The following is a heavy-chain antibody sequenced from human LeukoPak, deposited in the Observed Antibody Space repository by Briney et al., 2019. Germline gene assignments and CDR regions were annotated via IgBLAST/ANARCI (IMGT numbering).Heavy chain of an antibody. J-gene: IGHJ6*02. Sequence: PGGSLRLSCAVSGFTFSSYGMHWVRHAPGKGREWVTFIRFDGSNEYYADSVKGRFTISRDNSKSTLYLQMNSLRAEDTAMYYCARRGVLWFGELFYYGMDVWGQGATVTVSS. CDR3: ARRGVLWFGELFYYGMDV. CDR2: IRFDGSNE. CDR1: GFTFSSYG. D-gene: IGHD3-10*01. V-gene: IGHV3-30*02.